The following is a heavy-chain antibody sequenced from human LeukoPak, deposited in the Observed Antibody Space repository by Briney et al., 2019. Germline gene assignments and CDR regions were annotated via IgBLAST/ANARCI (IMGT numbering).Heavy chain of an antibody. CDR3: ARDFQYSSGWYYFDY. CDR1: GGSFSGYY. CDR2: INHSGST. V-gene: IGHV4-34*01. D-gene: IGHD6-19*01. Sequence: SETLSLTCAVYGGSFSGYYWSWIRQPPGKGLEWIGEINHSGSTNYNPSLKSRVTISVDTSKNQFSLKLSSVTAADTAVYYCARDFQYSSGWYYFDYWGQGTLVTVSS. J-gene: IGHJ4*02.